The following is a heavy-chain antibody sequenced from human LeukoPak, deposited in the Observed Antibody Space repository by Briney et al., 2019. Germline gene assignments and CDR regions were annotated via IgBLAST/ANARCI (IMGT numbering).Heavy chain of an antibody. Sequence: SETLSLTCTVSGGSISSYYWIWIRQPPGKGLEWIGYIYYSGSTNYNPSLKSRVTISEGTSKNQFSLKLSSVTAADTAVYYCARRDGYNSYYFDYWGQGTLVTVSS. CDR1: GGSISSYY. V-gene: IGHV4-59*01. CDR2: IYYSGST. D-gene: IGHD5-24*01. J-gene: IGHJ4*02. CDR3: ARRDGYNSYYFDY.